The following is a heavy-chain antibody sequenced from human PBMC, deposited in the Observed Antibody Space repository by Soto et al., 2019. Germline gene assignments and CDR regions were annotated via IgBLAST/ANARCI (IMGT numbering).Heavy chain of an antibody. V-gene: IGHV3-23*01. CDR1: GFTFSSYA. Sequence: EVQLLESGGGLVQPGGSLRLSCAASGFTFSSYAMNWVRQAPGKGLEWVSVISGSGDNTYYADSVRGRFTISRDNSRNTLYLRMNSLRAEDTAVYYCAKSAHGLYFDYWGQGTLVTVSS. J-gene: IGHJ4*02. CDR2: ISGSGDNT. CDR3: AKSAHGLYFDY.